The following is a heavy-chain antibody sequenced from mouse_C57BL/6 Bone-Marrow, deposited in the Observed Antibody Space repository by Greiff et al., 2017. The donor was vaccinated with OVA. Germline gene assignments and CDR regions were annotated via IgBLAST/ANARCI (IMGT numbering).Heavy chain of an antibody. CDR2: IDPANDNT. CDR3: ARGNFGSSFYAMDY. D-gene: IGHD1-1*01. Sequence: VQLKESVAELVRPGASVKLSCTASGFNIKNTYMHWVKQRPEQGLEWIGRIDPANDNTKYAPKFQGKATMTADTSSNTAYPQLSSLSSEDTAVYCCARGNFGSSFYAMDYWGKEPQSPSPQ. CDR1: GFNIKNTY. J-gene: IGHJ4*01. V-gene: IGHV14-3*01.